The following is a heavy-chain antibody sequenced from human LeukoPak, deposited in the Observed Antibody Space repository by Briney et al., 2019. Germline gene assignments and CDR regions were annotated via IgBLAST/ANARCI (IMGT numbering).Heavy chain of an antibody. J-gene: IGHJ4*02. CDR3: ARGSSWYQTNFDY. Sequence: SETLSLTCTVSSGSISSSTYYWGWIRQPPGKGLEWIGSIYYSGSTYYNPSLKSRVTISVDTSKNQFSLKLSSVTAADTAVYYCARGSSWYQTNFDYWGQGTLVTVSS. V-gene: IGHV4-39*07. CDR2: IYYSGST. D-gene: IGHD6-13*01. CDR1: SGSISSSTYY.